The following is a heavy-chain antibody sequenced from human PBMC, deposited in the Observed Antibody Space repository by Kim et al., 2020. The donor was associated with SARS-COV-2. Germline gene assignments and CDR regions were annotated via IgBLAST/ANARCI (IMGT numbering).Heavy chain of an antibody. V-gene: IGHV4-39*01. Sequence: SETLSLTCTVSGGSISNSSYYWGWIRQPPGKGLEWIGSIYYSGSTYYNPSLKGRVTISGDTSKNQFSLRLSSVTAADTAVYYCATNRRDGYNYYFDYWGQGTLVNVSS. D-gene: IGHD5-12*01. CDR1: GGSISNSSYY. CDR3: ATNRRDGYNYYFDY. CDR2: IYYSGST. J-gene: IGHJ4*02.